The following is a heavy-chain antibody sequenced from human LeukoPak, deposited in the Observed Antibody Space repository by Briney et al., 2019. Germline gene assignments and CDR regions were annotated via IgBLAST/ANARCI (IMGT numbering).Heavy chain of an antibody. CDR2: ISAYNGNT. CDR1: GYTFTSYG. V-gene: IGHV1-18*01. J-gene: IGHJ6*02. CDR3: ARGGADVVVPAAVSLDV. D-gene: IGHD2-2*01. Sequence: EASVKVSCKASGYTFTSYGISWVRQAPGQGLEWMGWISAYNGNTNYAQKLQGRVTMTTDTSTSTAYMELRSLRSDDTAVYYCARGGADVVVPAAVSLDVWGQGTTVTVSS.